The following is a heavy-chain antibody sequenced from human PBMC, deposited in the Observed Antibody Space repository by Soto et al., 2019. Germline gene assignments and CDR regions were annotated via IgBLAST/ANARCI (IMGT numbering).Heavy chain of an antibody. Sequence: PEGSLRLSCAASGFTFSGSAMHWVRQASGKGLEWVGRIRSKANSYATAYAASVKGRFTISRDDSKNTAYLQMNSLKTEDTAVYYCTRRADILFASPYYYYGMDVWGQGTLDTFSS. CDR3: TRRADILFASPYYYYGMDV. D-gene: IGHD2-2*01. CDR1: GFTFSGSA. J-gene: IGHJ6*02. CDR2: IRSKANSYAT. V-gene: IGHV3-73*01.